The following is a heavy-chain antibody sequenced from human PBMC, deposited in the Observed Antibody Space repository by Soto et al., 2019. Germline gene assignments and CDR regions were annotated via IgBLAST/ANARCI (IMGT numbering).Heavy chain of an antibody. CDR3: ANFDVSSTHF. V-gene: IGHV1-2*02. CDR2: INANSGLT. J-gene: IGHJ4*02. Sequence: QVQLVQSGAEVKKPGASVKVSCKASGYTFSGYYMHWVRQAPGQGLEYMGWINANSGLTNYAQKWQGRVTMTRDTSISTAYMELRSLRSDDTAVFYCANFDVSSTHFWGQGTLVTVSS. D-gene: IGHD6-13*01. CDR1: GYTFSGYY.